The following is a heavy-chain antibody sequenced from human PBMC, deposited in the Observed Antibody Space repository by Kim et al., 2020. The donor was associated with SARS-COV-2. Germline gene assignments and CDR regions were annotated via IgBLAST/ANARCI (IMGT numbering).Heavy chain of an antibody. CDR2: ISSSSSYI. J-gene: IGHJ6*02. D-gene: IGHD6-6*01. CDR1: GFTFSSYS. V-gene: IGHV3-21*01. CDR3: ARELRVAAGPDYYYGMDI. Sequence: GGSLRLSCAASGFTFSSYSMNWVRQAPGKGLEWVSSISSSSSYIYYADSVKGRFTISRDNAKNSLYLQMNSLRAEDTAVYYCARELRVAAGPDYYYGMDIWGQGTTVTVSS.